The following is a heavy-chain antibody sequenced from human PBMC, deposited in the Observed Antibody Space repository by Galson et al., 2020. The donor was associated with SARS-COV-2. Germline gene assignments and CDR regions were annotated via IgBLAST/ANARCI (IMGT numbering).Heavy chain of an antibody. V-gene: IGHV4-34*01. Sequence: SQASETLSLTCAVSGGSFSAYFWTWIRQSPGKGPEWLGEISQSGDTKYNPALKSRINISIDTAKNQFSLKLTSVTAADTAVYYCAIRSGSLADWGQGTVVTVSS. CDR2: ISQSGDT. J-gene: IGHJ4*02. D-gene: IGHD3-10*01. CDR3: AIRSGSLAD. CDR1: GGSFSAYF.